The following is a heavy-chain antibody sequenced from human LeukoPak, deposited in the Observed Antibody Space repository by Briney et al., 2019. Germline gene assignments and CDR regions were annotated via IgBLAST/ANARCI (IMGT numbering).Heavy chain of an antibody. CDR2: IYSGGST. CDR3: ARSNSFDI. V-gene: IGHV3-66*01. CDR1: GLNFGRAW. J-gene: IGHJ3*02. Sequence: GGSLRLSCVVSGLNFGRAWMSWVRQAPGKGLEWVSIIYSGGSTYYADSVKGRFTISRDNSKNTLYLQMNSLRAEDTAVYYCARSNSFDIWGQGTMVTVSS.